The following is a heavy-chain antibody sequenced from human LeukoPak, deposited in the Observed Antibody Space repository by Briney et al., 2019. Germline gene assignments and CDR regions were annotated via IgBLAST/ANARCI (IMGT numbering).Heavy chain of an antibody. CDR2: INPSGGST. V-gene: IGHV1-46*01. Sequence: ASVKVSCKASGYTFTSYYMHWVRQAPGQGLEWMGIINPSGGSTSYAQKFQGRVTMTRDTSTSTVYMELSSLRSEDTAVYYCARGGRYDFWSGYYLDYWGQGTLVTVSS. J-gene: IGHJ4*02. CDR1: GYTFTSYY. D-gene: IGHD3-3*01. CDR3: ARGGRYDFWSGYYLDY.